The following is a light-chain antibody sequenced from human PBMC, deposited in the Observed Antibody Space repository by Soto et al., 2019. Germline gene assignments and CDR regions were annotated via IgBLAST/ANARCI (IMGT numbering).Light chain of an antibody. V-gene: IGKV3-20*01. Sequence: EIVLTQSPGTQSLSPGQRATLSCRASQSVSSGYFAWYQLRPDQAPMLLIYAASSPATGIPDRFSGSASGTDFPLTISRLEPEDFAVYYCQQYGSSPETFGQGTKLEIK. CDR1: QSVSSGY. CDR3: QQYGSSPET. J-gene: IGKJ2*01. CDR2: AAS.